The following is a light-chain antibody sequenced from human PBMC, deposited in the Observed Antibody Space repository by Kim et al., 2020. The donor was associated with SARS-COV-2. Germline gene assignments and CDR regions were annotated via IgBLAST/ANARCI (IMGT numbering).Light chain of an antibody. CDR2: QDK. Sequence: SYELTQPPSVSVSPGQTASITCSGDKLGDKYACWYQQKPGQSPVLVIYQDKKRPSGIPERFSGSNSGNTATLTISGTQAMDEADYYCQAWDSSTNWVFGG. J-gene: IGLJ3*02. CDR3: QAWDSSTNWV. CDR1: KLGDKY. V-gene: IGLV3-1*01.